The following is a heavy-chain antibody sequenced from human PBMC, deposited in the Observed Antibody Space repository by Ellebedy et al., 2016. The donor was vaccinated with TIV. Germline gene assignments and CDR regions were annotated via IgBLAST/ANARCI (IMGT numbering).Heavy chain of an antibody. CDR2: INAGGDTT. CDR3: AQAPISLIRGGLEFFQH. J-gene: IGHJ1*01. CDR1: GFTFNNYA. V-gene: IGHV3-23*01. D-gene: IGHD3-10*01. Sequence: GGSLRLSXVASGFTFNNYAMSWVRQAPGKGLEWVSAINAGGDTTYYADSVKGRFTISRDNSKNTLYLQVNSLRAEDTAVFYCAQAPISLIRGGLEFFQHWGQGTLVTVSS.